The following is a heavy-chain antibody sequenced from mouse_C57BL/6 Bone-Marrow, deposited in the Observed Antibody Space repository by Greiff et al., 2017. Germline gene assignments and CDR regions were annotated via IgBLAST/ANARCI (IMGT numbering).Heavy chain of an antibody. J-gene: IGHJ3*01. CDR3: ARYEGDGYYGFAY. Sequence: EVQRVESGGGLVQPGGSLSLSCAASGFTFTDSYMSWVRQPPGKALEWMGFISNKANGYTTEYSASVKGRFTISRANAQSILYLQMYALRAEDSATYYCARYEGDGYYGFAYWGQGTLVTVSA. V-gene: IGHV7-3*01. CDR2: ISNKANGYTT. CDR1: GFTFTDSY. D-gene: IGHD2-3*01.